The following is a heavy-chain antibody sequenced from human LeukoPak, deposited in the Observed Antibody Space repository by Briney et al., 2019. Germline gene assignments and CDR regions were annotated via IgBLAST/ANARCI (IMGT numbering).Heavy chain of an antibody. CDR1: GFTFDDYA. D-gene: IGHD2-15*01. CDR3: ASTLGGSWHWFDP. CDR2: ISWNSGSI. V-gene: IGHV3-9*01. J-gene: IGHJ5*02. Sequence: GESLRLSCAASGFTFDDYAMHWVRQAPGKGLEWVSGISWNSGSIGYADSVKGRFTISRDNAKNSLYLQMNSLRAEDTALYYCASTLGGSWHWFDPWGQGTLVTVSS.